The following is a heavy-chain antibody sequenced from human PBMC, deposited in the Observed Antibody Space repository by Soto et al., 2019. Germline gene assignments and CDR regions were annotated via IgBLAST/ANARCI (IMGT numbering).Heavy chain of an antibody. CDR1: GYTFTSYG. D-gene: IGHD4-17*01. CDR2: ISAYNGNT. CDR3: ARVGYGDYELTYYFDY. J-gene: IGHJ4*02. Sequence: ASVKVSCKASGYTFTSYGISWVRQAPGQGLEWMGWISAYNGNTNYAQKLQGRVTMTTDTSTSTAYMELRSLRSDDTAVYYCARVGYGDYELTYYFDYWGQGTLVTVSS. V-gene: IGHV1-18*01.